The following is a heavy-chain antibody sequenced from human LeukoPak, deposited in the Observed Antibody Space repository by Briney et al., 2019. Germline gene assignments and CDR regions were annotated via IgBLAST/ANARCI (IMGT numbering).Heavy chain of an antibody. J-gene: IGHJ3*02. CDR2: ISSSGSTI. CDR3: ARARDTIFVGPYDAFDI. D-gene: IGHD3-3*01. Sequence: GGSLRLSCAASGFTFSAYYMSWIRQAPGKGLEWVSYISSSGSTIYYADSVKGRFTISRDNAQISLYLQMNRLSAVETAVYYCARARDTIFVGPYDAFDIWGQGKMVTVSS. V-gene: IGHV3-11*01. CDR1: GFTFSAYY.